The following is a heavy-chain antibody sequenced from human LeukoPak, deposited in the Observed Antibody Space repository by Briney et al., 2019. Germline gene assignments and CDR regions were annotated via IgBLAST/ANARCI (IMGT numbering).Heavy chain of an antibody. CDR1: GFIFRSYA. Sequence: GGSLRLSCVGSGFIFRSYAVTWVRQAPGKGLEWVSAVSGSGGSTYYADSVKGRFTISRDNAKNSLYLQMDSLRAEDTAVYYCARGGIITSYAFEIWGQGTMVTVSS. CDR3: ARGGIITSYAFEI. CDR2: VSGSGGST. D-gene: IGHD3-10*01. J-gene: IGHJ3*02. V-gene: IGHV3-23*01.